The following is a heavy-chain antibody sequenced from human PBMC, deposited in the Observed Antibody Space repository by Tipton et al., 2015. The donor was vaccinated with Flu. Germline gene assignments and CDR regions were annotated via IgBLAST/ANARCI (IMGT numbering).Heavy chain of an antibody. D-gene: IGHD4-17*01. CDR1: GDSISSGSYY. Sequence: TLSLTCTVSGDSISSGSYYYNWIRQPAGEGLEGIGRIYTNTNTNYKAFLKSRVLISIDRSKNQFSLTLTSVTAADAAMYFCARGDYGDYDHEADAFDIWGQGTLVTVSA. V-gene: IGHV4-61*02. CDR2: IYTNTNT. CDR3: ARGDYGDYDHEADAFDI. J-gene: IGHJ3*02.